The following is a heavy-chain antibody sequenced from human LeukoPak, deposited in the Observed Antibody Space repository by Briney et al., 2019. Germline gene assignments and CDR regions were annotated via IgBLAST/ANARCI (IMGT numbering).Heavy chain of an antibody. V-gene: IGHV3-64*04. J-gene: IGHJ3*02. CDR3: ARPAGTGSSFSALDI. D-gene: IGHD1-1*01. CDR1: GFTFSSYA. Sequence: GGSLRLSCSAPGFTFSSYAMYWVRQAPGKGLEYVSAISSNGGSTYYADSVKGRFTISRDNSKNTLYLQMSSLKASDTAIYYCARPAGTGSSFSALDIWGQGTMVTVSS. CDR2: ISSNGGST.